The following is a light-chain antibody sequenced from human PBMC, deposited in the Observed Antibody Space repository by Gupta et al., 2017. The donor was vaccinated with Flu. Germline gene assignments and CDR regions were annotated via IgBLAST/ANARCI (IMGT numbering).Light chain of an antibody. CDR2: LVS. CDR3: MQGAHWPWA. CDR1: QSLVYSDGSTI. V-gene: IGKV2-30*01. J-gene: IGKJ1*01. Sequence: VTLGQPASISCRSSQSLVYSDGSTIVHWFQQRPGQSPRRLSYLVSHRESGVPDKVSGSGSGTEFTLKISRVEAEDVGVYFCMQGAHWPWAFGQGTKVEIK.